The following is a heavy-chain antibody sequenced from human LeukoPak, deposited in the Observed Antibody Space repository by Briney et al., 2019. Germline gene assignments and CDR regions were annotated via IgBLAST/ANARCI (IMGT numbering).Heavy chain of an antibody. CDR3: ARGDNYGDGPLKLDY. CDR2: INPNSGGT. V-gene: IGHV1-2*02. D-gene: IGHD4-17*01. Sequence: GASVKVSCKASGYTFTGYYMHWVRQAPGQGLEWMGWINPNSGGTNYAQKFQGRVTMTRDTSISTAYMELSRLRSDDTAVYYCARGDNYGDGPLKLDYWGQGTLVTVSS. CDR1: GYTFTGYY. J-gene: IGHJ4*02.